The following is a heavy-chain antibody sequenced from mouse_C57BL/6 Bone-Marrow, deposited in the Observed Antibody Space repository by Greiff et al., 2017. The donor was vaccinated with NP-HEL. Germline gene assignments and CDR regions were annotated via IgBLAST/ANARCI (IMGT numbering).Heavy chain of an antibody. V-gene: IGHV1-81*01. CDR1: GYTFTSYG. Sequence: QVQLKQSGAELARPGASVKLSCKASGYTFTSYGISWVKQRTGQGLEWIGEIYPGSGNTYYNEKFKGKATLTADKSSSTAYMQLRSLTSEDSAVLFCSRARGSPGYWGQGTTLTVSS. D-gene: IGHD1-1*02. CDR3: SRARGSPGY. CDR2: IYPGSGNT. J-gene: IGHJ2*01.